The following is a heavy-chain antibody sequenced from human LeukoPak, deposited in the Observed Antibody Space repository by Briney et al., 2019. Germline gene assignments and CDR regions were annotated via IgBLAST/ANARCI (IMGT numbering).Heavy chain of an antibody. CDR1: GGTFSSYA. Sequence: SVKVSFKASGGTFSSYAISWVRQAPGQGLEWMGRIIPILGIANYAQKFQGRVTITADKSTSTAYMELSSLRSEDTAVYYCARDRDWNYPTVFDYWGQGTLVTVSS. V-gene: IGHV1-69*04. CDR3: ARDRDWNYPTVFDY. J-gene: IGHJ4*02. CDR2: IIPILGIA. D-gene: IGHD1-7*01.